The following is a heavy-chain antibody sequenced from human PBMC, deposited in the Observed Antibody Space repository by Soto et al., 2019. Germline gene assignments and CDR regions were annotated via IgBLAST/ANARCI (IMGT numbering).Heavy chain of an antibody. CDR1: GFTFGDYY. D-gene: IGHD5-12*01. CDR3: ARESVEDGYNYGFDY. Sequence: PGGSLRLSCAASGFTFGDYYMSWIRQAPGKGLEWVSYISSSSSYTNYADSVKGRFTISRDNAKNSLYLQMNSLRAEDTAVYYCARESVEDGYNYGFDYWGQGALVTVSS. V-gene: IGHV3-11*06. CDR2: ISSSSSYT. J-gene: IGHJ4*02.